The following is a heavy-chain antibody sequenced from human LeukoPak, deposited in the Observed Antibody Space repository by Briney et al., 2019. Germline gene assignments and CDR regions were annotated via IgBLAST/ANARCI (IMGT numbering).Heavy chain of an antibody. V-gene: IGHV1-18*01. CDR3: AARADGSYYYYMDV. CDR1: GYTFTSYG. J-gene: IGHJ6*03. Sequence: ASVKVSCKASGYTFTSYGISWVRQAPGQGLEWMGWISAYNGNTNYAQKLQGRVTMTTDTSTSTAYMELRSLRSDDTAVYYCAARADGSYYYYMDVWGKGTTVTVSS. CDR2: ISAYNGNT.